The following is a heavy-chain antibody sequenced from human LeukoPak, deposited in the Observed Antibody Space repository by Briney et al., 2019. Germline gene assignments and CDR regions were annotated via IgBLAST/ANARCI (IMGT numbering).Heavy chain of an antibody. D-gene: IGHD2-2*01. Sequence: GGSLRLSCAASGFTFSSYEMNWVRQAPGKGLEWVSYISSSGSTIYYADSVKGRFTISRDNSKNTLYLQMNSLRAEDTAVYYCARDLVPALVGYWGQGTLVTVSS. CDR2: ISSSGSTI. CDR3: ARDLVPALVGY. V-gene: IGHV3-48*03. CDR1: GFTFSSYE. J-gene: IGHJ4*02.